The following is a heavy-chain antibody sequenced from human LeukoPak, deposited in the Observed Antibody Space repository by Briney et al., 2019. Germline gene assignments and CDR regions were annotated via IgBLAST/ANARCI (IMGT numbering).Heavy chain of an antibody. CDR2: MNPRDDT. CDR1: GYTSTSPD. V-gene: IGHV1-8*01. CDR3: ARYTQYYGFDI. Sequence: GASVKVSCKASGYTSTSPDINWVRQATGRGLEWLGWMNPRDDTGYAQKFQGRISLTRDKSTNTAYMELSSLRSEDTAVYYCARYTQYYGFDIWGQGTMVTVSA. D-gene: IGHD4-11*01. J-gene: IGHJ3*02.